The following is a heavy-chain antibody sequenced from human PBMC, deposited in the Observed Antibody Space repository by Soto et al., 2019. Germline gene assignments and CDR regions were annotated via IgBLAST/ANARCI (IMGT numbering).Heavy chain of an antibody. Sequence: SETLSLTCTVSGGSISSYYWSWIRQPPGKGLEWIGYIYYSGSTNYNPSLKSRVTISVDTSKNQFSLKLSSVTAADTAVYYCARKIAVAGNAFDIWGQGTMVTVSS. D-gene: IGHD6-19*01. CDR3: ARKIAVAGNAFDI. CDR1: GGSISSYY. V-gene: IGHV4-59*08. J-gene: IGHJ3*02. CDR2: IYYSGST.